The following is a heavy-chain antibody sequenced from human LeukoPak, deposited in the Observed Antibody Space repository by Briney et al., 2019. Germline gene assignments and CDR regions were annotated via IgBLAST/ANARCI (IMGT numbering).Heavy chain of an antibody. CDR3: ARDPSNTSGRYQYFDL. J-gene: IGHJ2*01. CDR2: ISAYNGDT. V-gene: IGHV1-18*01. Sequence: ASVKVSCKTSGYTFTHHGISWVRQAPGQGLEWMGWISAYNGDTIYAQKFQGGVTMTTDTSTTTAYMELRSLTSDDTALYYCARDPSNTSGRYQYFDLWGRGTLVTVSS. CDR1: GYTFTHHG. D-gene: IGHD6-19*01.